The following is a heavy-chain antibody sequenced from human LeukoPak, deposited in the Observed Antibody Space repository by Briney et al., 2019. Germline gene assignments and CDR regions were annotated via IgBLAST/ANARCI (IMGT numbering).Heavy chain of an antibody. CDR2: IYYSGST. V-gene: IGHV4-30-4*01. D-gene: IGHD3-3*01. J-gene: IGHJ4*02. Sequence: SQTLSLTCTVSGGSISSGDYYWSWIRQPPGTGLEWIGYIYYSGSTYYNPSLKSRVTISVDTSKNQFSLKLSSVTAADTAVYYCARTQYYDFWSGYSGLFDYWGQGTLVTVSS. CDR1: GGSISSGDYY. CDR3: ARTQYYDFWSGYSGLFDY.